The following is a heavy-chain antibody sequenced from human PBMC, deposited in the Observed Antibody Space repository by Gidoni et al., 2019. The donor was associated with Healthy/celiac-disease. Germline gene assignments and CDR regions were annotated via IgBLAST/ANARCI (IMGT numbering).Heavy chain of an antibody. Sequence: GGTFSSYAISWVRQAPGQGLEWMGGIIPIFGTANYAQKFQGRVTITADKSTSTAYMELSSLRSEDTAVYYCARCHYDILTGYPTYYYMDVWGKGTTVTVSS. CDR2: IIPIFGTA. V-gene: IGHV1-69*06. CDR3: ARCHYDILTGYPTYYYMDV. CDR1: GGTFSSYA. J-gene: IGHJ6*03. D-gene: IGHD3-9*01.